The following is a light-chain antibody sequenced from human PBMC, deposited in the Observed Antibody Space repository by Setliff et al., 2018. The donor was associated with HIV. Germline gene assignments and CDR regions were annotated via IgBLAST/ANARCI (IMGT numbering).Light chain of an antibody. CDR1: SSDIGRYNS. V-gene: IGLV2-14*03. Sequence: QSALAQPASVSGSPGQSITIPCTGTSSDIGRYNSVSWYQQNPGKAPKLIIYDVSNRPSGVSTRFSASKSANTASLTISGLQAEDEADYYCSIHRSRGYVFGTGTKVTVL. CDR2: DVS. CDR3: SIHRSRGYV. J-gene: IGLJ1*01.